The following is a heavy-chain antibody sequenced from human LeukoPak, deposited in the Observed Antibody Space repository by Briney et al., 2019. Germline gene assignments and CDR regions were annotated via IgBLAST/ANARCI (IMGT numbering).Heavy chain of an antibody. V-gene: IGHV4-39*07. CDR3: ARVSDFGFLDNNWFDP. J-gene: IGHJ5*02. CDR2: IYYSGST. Sequence: PSETLSLTCTVSGGSISSSSYYWGWIRQPPGKGLEWNGSIYYSGSTYYNPSLKSRVTISVDTSKNQFSLKLSSVTAADTAVYYCARVSDFGFLDNNWFDPWGQGTLVTVSS. CDR1: GGSISSSSYY. D-gene: IGHD3-3*01.